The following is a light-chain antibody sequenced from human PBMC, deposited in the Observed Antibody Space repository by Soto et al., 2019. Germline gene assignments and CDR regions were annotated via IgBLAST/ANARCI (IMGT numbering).Light chain of an antibody. CDR3: QKYNSAPLA. CDR2: AAS. Sequence: DIQMTQSPSSLSASVGDRVTITCRASQGISNYLAWYQQKPGKVPKLLIYAASTLPSGVPSRFSGSGSGTDFTLTINGMQHEDVALYYCQKYNSAPLAFGGGIKVEIK. J-gene: IGKJ4*01. V-gene: IGKV1-27*01. CDR1: QGISNY.